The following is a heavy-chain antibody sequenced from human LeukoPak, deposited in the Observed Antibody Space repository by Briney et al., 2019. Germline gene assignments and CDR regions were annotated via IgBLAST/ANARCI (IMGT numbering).Heavy chain of an antibody. D-gene: IGHD6-13*01. J-gene: IGHJ4*02. Sequence: GGSLRLSCAASGFTFSSHDMDWVRQAPGKGLEWISHITTSSDDTHYADSVKGRFITSRDNVKDSLYLQMNSLRAEDTAVYYCVRDMTARSWHAFDSWGRGTLVTVSS. CDR3: VRDMTARSWHAFDS. CDR1: GFTFSSHD. CDR2: ITTSSDDT. V-gene: IGHV3-48*03.